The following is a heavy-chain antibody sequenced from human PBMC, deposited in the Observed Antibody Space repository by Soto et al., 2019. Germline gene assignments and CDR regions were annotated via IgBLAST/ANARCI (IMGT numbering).Heavy chain of an antibody. D-gene: IGHD4-4*01. CDR1: GYTFTGYY. J-gene: IGHJ6*02. V-gene: IGHV1-2*02. CDR2: INPNSGGT. CDR3: ARSRLSRATVTTYYYYGMDV. Sequence: ASVKVSCKASGYTFTGYYMHWVRQAPGQGLEWMGWINPNSGGTNYAQKFQGRVTMTRDTSISTAYMELSRLRSDDTAVYYCARSRLSRATVTTYYYYGMDVWGQGTTVTVSS.